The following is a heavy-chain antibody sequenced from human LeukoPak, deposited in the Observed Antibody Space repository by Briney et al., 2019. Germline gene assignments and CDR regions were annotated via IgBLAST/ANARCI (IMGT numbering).Heavy chain of an antibody. CDR2: INPNSGGT. D-gene: IGHD5-24*01. CDR1: GYTFTGYY. Sequence: GASVKVSCKASGYTFTGYYMHWVRQAPGQGLEWMGWINPNSGGTNYAQKFQGRVTMTRDTSISTAYMELSRLRSGDTAVYYCARVVEMATIDAFDIWGQGTMVTVSS. V-gene: IGHV1-2*02. J-gene: IGHJ3*02. CDR3: ARVVEMATIDAFDI.